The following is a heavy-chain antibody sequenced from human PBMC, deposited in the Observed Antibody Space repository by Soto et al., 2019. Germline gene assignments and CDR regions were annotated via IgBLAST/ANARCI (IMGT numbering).Heavy chain of an antibody. D-gene: IGHD1-1*01. CDR1: GYTFTSYD. J-gene: IGHJ6*02. CDR2: MNPNSGNT. CDR3: ARERTGTTSMDV. V-gene: IGHV1-8*01. Sequence: ASVKVSCKASGYTFTSYDINWVRQATGQGLEWMGWMNPNSGNTGYAQKFQGRVTMTRNTSINTAYMELSSLRSEDTAVYYCARERTGTTSMDVWGQGTTVTAP.